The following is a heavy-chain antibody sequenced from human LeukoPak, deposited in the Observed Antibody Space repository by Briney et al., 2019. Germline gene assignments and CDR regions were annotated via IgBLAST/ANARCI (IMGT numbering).Heavy chain of an antibody. J-gene: IGHJ4*02. V-gene: IGHV4-34*01. CDR3: ARRSIVLRGRMYCTNGVCGSLDY. CDR1: GGSFSGYY. CDR2: INHSGST. D-gene: IGHD2-8*01. Sequence: PSETLSLTCAVYGGSFSGYYWSWIRQPPGKGLEWIGEINHSGSTNYNPSLKSRVTISVDTSKNQFSLKLSSVTAADTAVYYCARRSIVLRGRMYCTNGVCGSLDYWGQGTLVTVSS.